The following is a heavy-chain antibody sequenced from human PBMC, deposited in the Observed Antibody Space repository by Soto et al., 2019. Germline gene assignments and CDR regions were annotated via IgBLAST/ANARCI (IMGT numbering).Heavy chain of an antibody. D-gene: IGHD2-15*01. Sequence: QVQLVQSGAEVRQPASSVKVSCKTSGGTFSSYAISWVRQAPGQGLEWMGGTVPIVDTSTYAQKCPGRVTXXAXXSTRTVYMELSSLRSDDTAVYYCVRVVALPGHPDTCGQGTLVTVSS. CDR1: GGTFSSYA. CDR3: VRVVALPGHPDT. CDR2: TVPIVDTS. V-gene: IGHV1-69*12. J-gene: IGHJ5*02.